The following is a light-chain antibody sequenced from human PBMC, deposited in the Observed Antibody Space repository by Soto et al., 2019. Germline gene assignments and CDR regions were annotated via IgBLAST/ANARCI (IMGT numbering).Light chain of an antibody. V-gene: IGKV1-39*01. J-gene: IGKJ2*01. CDR3: QQSYSTFST. Sequence: DIQMTQSPSSLSASVGDRVTITCRASQSIISYLNWYQQKPGKAPKLLIYAASSLQSGVPSRFSGSGSGTDFTLTISSLQPEAFATYYCQQSYSTFSTFGQGTKLEIK. CDR2: AAS. CDR1: QSIISY.